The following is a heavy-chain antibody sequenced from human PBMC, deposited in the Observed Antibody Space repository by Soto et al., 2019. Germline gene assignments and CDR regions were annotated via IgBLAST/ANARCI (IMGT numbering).Heavy chain of an antibody. Sequence: PGGSLRLSCAASGFTFSSYEMNWVRQAPGKGLEWVSFISSSGSYIYYADSVKGRFTISRDNAKNSLYLQMNSLRAEDTAVYYCARDRAVTTLIFDYWGQGTLVTVSS. CDR2: ISSSGSYI. CDR3: ARDRAVTTLIFDY. J-gene: IGHJ4*02. D-gene: IGHD4-4*01. V-gene: IGHV3-21*05. CDR1: GFTFSSYE.